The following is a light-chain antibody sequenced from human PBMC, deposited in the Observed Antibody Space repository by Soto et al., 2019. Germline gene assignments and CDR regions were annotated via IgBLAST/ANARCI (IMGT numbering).Light chain of an antibody. J-gene: IGLJ2*01. CDR1: SGSIASNY. CDR2: EDN. V-gene: IGLV6-57*04. Sequence: NFMLTQPHSVSESPGKTVTISCTRSSGSIASNYVQWYQQRPGSAPTTVIYEDNQRPSGVPDRFSGSIDSSSNSAPLTISGLKTEDEADYYCQSYDSSNVVFGGGTKLTV. CDR3: QSYDSSNVV.